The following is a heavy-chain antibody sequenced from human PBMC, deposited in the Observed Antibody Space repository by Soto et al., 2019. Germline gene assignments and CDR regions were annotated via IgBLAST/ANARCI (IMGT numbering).Heavy chain of an antibody. Sequence: GSLRLSCAASGFTVSSNYMSWVRQAPGKGLEWVSVIYSAGSTYYADSVKGRFTISRDTSKNTLYLQMNSLRAEDTAVYYCARGMTTVTTWFDYWGQGTLVTVSS. CDR3: ARGMTTVTTWFDY. V-gene: IGHV3-53*01. J-gene: IGHJ4*02. D-gene: IGHD4-17*01. CDR1: GFTVSSNY. CDR2: IYSAGST.